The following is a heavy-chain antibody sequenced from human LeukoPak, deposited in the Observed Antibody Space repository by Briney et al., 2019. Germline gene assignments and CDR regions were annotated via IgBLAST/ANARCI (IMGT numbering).Heavy chain of an antibody. CDR3: ARGLGYSSSGDYFDY. CDR2: IWYGGSNK. V-gene: IGHV3-33*08. D-gene: IGHD6-6*01. CDR1: GFTFSSYG. J-gene: IGHJ4*02. Sequence: GGSLRLSCAASGFTFSSYGMHWVRQAPGKGLEWVAVIWYGGSNKYYADSVKGRFTISRDNSKNTLYLQMNSLRAEDTAVYYCARGLGYSSSGDYFDYWGQGTLVTVSS.